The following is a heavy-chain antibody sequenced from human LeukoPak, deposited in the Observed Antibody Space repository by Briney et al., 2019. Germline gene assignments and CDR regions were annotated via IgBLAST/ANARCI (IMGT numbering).Heavy chain of an antibody. J-gene: IGHJ4*02. D-gene: IGHD1-26*01. V-gene: IGHV4-39*01. CDR3: AWYSGSNSNPFDY. Sequence: SETLSLTCTVSGGSISSSSYYWGWIRQPPGKGLEWIGNIYYSGSTYYNPSLKSRVTISVDTSKNQFSLKLSSVTAADTAQYYCAWYSGSNSNPFDYWGQGILVTVSS. CDR2: IYYSGST. CDR1: GGSISSSSYY.